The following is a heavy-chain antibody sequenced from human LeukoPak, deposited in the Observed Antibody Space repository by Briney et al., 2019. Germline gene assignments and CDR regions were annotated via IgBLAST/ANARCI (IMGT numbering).Heavy chain of an antibody. CDR1: GYSISSGYY. V-gene: IGHV4-38-2*01. J-gene: IGHJ4*02. Sequence: SETLSLTCAVSGYSISSGYYWGWIRQPPGKGLQRIGSIYHSGSTYYDPSLQSRLTLSIDTSKNQFSLEVTSVTAADTAVYYCARHTNNYILRPLDDWGQGTLVTVSS. CDR3: ARHTNNYILRPLDD. D-gene: IGHD2/OR15-2a*01. CDR2: IYHSGST.